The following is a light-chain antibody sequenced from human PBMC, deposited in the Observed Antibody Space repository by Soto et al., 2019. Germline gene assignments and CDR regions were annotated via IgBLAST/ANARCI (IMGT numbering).Light chain of an antibody. CDR2: SNN. CDR1: SSNIGSNY. J-gene: IGLJ2*01. V-gene: IGLV1-44*01. CDR3: AAWDDSLNGVV. Sequence: QSVLTQPPSASGTPGQRVTISCSGSSSNIGSNYVYWYQQLPGTAPKLLIYSNNQRPSGVPDRFSGSKSGTLASLAISGLQSEDEADYYCAAWDDSLNGVVFGGGTKLTVL.